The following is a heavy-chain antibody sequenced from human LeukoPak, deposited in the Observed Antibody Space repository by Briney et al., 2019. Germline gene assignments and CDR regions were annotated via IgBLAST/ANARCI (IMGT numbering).Heavy chain of an antibody. CDR2: LSGSSSHT. CDR1: GFSFGTYA. V-gene: IGHV3-23*01. D-gene: IGHD1-14*01. CDR3: ANQQPGKRLAPDY. J-gene: IGHJ4*02. Sequence: GGSLRLSCAASGFSFGTYAMNWVRQAPGQGLEWVSSLSGSSSHTYYADSVKGRFTISRDNSKNMLFLQTDSLRVEDTAVYYCANQQPGKRLAPDYWGQGTLVTVSS.